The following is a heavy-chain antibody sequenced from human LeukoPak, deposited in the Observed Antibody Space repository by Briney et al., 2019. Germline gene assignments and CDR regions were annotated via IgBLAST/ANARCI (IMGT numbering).Heavy chain of an antibody. CDR1: GGSISNYH. D-gene: IGHD6-19*01. CDR3: ARRDISSGWSFDY. J-gene: IGHJ4*02. Sequence: PSETLSLTSTVSGGSISNYHWSWIRQPAGKGLEWISQIHTSGSTNYNPPLKSRVTMSIDTPENQLSLTIRSVTAADTAVYYCARRDISSGWSFDYWGQGILVTVSS. V-gene: IGHV4-4*07. CDR2: IHTSGST.